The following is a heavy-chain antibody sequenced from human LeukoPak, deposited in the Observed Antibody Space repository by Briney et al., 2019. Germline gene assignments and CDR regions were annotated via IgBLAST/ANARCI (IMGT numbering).Heavy chain of an antibody. V-gene: IGHV4-59*07. CDR1: GGSISSYH. CDR2: LYYSGST. Sequence: SDTLSLTCTVCGGSISSYHWRWLPQPPGKGVECIGYLYYSGSTNYNPTIKRRVTISVDTSKNQFSLKLSSVTAADTAVYYCARAISGYEAFDYWGQGTLVTVSS. J-gene: IGHJ4*02. D-gene: IGHD5-12*01. CDR3: ARAISGYEAFDY.